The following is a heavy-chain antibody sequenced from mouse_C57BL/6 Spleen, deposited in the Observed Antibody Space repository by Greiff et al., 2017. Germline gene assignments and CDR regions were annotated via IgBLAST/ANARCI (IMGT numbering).Heavy chain of an antibody. V-gene: IGHV1-26*01. Sequence: VQLQQSGPELVKPGASVKISCKASGYTFTDYYMNWVKQSHGKSLEWIGDINPNNGGTSYNQKFKGKATLTVDKSSSTAYMELRSLTSEDSAVYYCATAQATLYYAMDYWGQGTSVTVSS. CDR2: INPNNGGT. J-gene: IGHJ4*01. CDR1: GYTFTDYY. CDR3: ATAQATLYYAMDY. D-gene: IGHD3-2*02.